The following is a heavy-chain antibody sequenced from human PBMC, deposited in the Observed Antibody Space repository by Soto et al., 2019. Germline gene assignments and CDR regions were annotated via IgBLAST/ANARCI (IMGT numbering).Heavy chain of an antibody. CDR2: ISGSGGST. D-gene: IGHD6-13*01. CDR1: GFTFSSYA. CDR3: AKKGIAAAGTENFNWFDP. Sequence: VGSLRLSCAASGFTFSSYAMSWVRQAPGKGLEWVSAISGSGGSTYYADSVKGRFTISRDNSKNTLYLQMNSLRAEDTAVYYCAKKGIAAAGTENFNWFDPWGQGTLVTVSS. J-gene: IGHJ5*02. V-gene: IGHV3-23*01.